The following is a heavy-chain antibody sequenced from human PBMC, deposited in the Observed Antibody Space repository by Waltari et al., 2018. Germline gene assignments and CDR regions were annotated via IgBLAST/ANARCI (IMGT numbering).Heavy chain of an antibody. CDR2: FDPEDGET. Sequence: QVQLVQSGAEVKKPGASVKVSCKVSGYTLTEFSMHWVRQAPGKGLEWVGGFDPEDGETIYAQKFQGRVTMTEDTSTDTAYMELSSLRSEDTAVYYCATDKPYYDILTGYRYGMDVWGQGTTVTVSS. J-gene: IGHJ6*02. D-gene: IGHD3-9*01. CDR1: GYTLTEFS. V-gene: IGHV1-24*01. CDR3: ATDKPYYDILTGYRYGMDV.